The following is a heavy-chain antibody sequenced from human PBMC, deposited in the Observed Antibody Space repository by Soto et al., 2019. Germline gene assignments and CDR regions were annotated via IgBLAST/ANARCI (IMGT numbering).Heavy chain of an antibody. J-gene: IGHJ4*02. CDR2: IIPNLGIT. CDR1: GDTLSSYT. D-gene: IGHD2-15*01. V-gene: IGHV1-69*08. CDR3: ARDKGYCSGASCPDFDY. Sequence: QVQLVQSGAEVKKPGSSVKVSCKASGDTLSSYTFSWARQAPGQGLEWMGRIIPNLGITNYAQKFQGRITIIVDKSTSTAYMELSSLRSEDTAVYYCARDKGYCSGASCPDFDYWGQGTLVTVSS.